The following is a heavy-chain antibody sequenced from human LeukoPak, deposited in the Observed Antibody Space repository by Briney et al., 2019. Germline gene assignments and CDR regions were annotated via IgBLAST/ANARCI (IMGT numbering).Heavy chain of an antibody. V-gene: IGHV3-66*01. CDR2: IFAGGST. Sequence: GGSLRLSCAASGFFVGTNFVSWVRQAPGRGLKWVSVIFAGGSTYYADSVKGRFTTSRDNSRNTAYLQMNSLRAEDTAVYYCARGDFEHWGQGTLVTVSS. CDR3: ARGDFEH. CDR1: GFFVGTNF. J-gene: IGHJ4*02.